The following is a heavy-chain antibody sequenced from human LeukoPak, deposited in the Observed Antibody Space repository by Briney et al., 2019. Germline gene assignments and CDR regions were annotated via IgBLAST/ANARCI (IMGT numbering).Heavy chain of an antibody. CDR1: GVSISSYY. J-gene: IGHJ4*02. D-gene: IGHD2-21*02. CDR2: IYFSGRT. CDR3: ARHEGDGDHFDY. V-gene: IGHV4-59*08. Sequence: PSETLSLTCSVSGVSISSYYWSWIRQPPGKGLEWIGYIYFSGRTNYSPSLQSRVTISVDTSKNQFSLRLNSMTTADTAVYFCARHEGDGDHFDYWGQGTLVTVSS.